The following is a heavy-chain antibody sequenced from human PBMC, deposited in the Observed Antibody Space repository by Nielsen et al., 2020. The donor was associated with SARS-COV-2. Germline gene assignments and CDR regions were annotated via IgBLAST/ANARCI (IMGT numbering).Heavy chain of an antibody. CDR2: ISYGGDNE. J-gene: IGHJ6*03. CDR3: ARGVSSSWYYYYMDV. CDR1: GFTFSKFP. V-gene: IGHV3-30-3*01. Sequence: GESLKISCAASGFTFSKFPMHWVRQAPGKGLEWLAIISYGGDNEHYADSVKGRFTISRDNAKNSLYLQMNSLRAEDTAVYYCARGVSSSWYYYYMDVWGKGTTVTVSS. D-gene: IGHD6-13*01.